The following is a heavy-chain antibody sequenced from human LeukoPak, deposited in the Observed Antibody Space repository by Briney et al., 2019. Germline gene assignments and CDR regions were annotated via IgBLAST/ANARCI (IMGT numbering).Heavy chain of an antibody. Sequence: SETLSLTCNVSGVSISTHYWSWIRQSPGKGLEWIGYIYHNGITNYNPSLKSRVTISIDTSKNEFSLKLTSVTASDTAVYYCARPVRCSATTCTGPFDYWGQGTLVTVSS. D-gene: IGHD6-19*01. J-gene: IGHJ4*02. CDR2: IYHNGIT. CDR3: ARPVRCSATTCTGPFDY. CDR1: GVSISTHY. V-gene: IGHV4-59*11.